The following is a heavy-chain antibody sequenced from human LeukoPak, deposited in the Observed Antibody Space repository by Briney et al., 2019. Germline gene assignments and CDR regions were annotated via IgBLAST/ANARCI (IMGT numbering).Heavy chain of an antibody. D-gene: IGHD2-2*01. CDR3: ARDATHCSSASCYVNY. Sequence: GGSLRLSCTASGFTFGDYAMSWVRQAPGKGLEWVGLIRSKPSGGTTEYAASVKDRFTVSRANSKSIAYLQMNSLKTEDTAVYYCARDATHCSSASCYVNYWGQGTLVTVSS. V-gene: IGHV3-49*04. CDR1: GFTFGDYA. CDR2: IRSKPSGGTT. J-gene: IGHJ4*02.